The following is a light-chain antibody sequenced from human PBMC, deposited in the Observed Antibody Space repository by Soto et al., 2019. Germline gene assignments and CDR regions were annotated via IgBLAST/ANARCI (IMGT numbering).Light chain of an antibody. CDR1: SGHSSYA. CDR2: LNSDGSH. CDR3: QTGALACWV. V-gene: IGLV4-69*01. Sequence: QSVLTQSPSASASLGASVKLTCTLSSGHSSYAIAWHQQQPEKGPRYLMKLNSDGSHSKGDGIPDRFSGSSSGAERYLTISSLQSEDEADYYCQTGALACWVFGGGTKLTVL. J-gene: IGLJ3*02.